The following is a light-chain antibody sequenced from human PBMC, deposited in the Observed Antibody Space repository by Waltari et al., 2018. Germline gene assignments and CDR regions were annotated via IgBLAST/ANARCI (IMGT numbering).Light chain of an antibody. V-gene: IGKV3-11*01. Sequence: RASARVKNYLGWYQQKPGQAPRLLITGASNRATGIPDRFSGRGSGTDFTLTISSLQAEDVAVYYCQQRSTFPYTFGEGTKLEIK. J-gene: IGKJ2*01. CDR1: ARVKNY. CDR2: GAS. CDR3: QQRSTFPYT.